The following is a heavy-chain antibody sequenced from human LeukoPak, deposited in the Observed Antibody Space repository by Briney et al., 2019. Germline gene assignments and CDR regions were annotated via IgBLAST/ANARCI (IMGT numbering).Heavy chain of an antibody. D-gene: IGHD2-2*01. CDR3: AKVRWDVVVLAASFDY. Sequence: PGGSLRLSCAASGFTFSSYAMSWVRQAPGKGLEWVSAISGSGGSTYYADSVKGRFTISRDNSKNTLYLQMNSLRAEDTAVYYCAKVRWDVVVLAASFDYWGQGTLVTVSS. CDR2: ISGSGGST. J-gene: IGHJ4*02. CDR1: GFTFSSYA. V-gene: IGHV3-23*01.